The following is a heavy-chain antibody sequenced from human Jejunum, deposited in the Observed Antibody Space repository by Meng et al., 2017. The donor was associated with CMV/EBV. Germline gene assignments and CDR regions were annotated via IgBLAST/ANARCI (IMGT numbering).Heavy chain of an antibody. D-gene: IGHD2-2*02. CDR1: LGSYG. CDR3: ARTQAPCSSTACYRSLAY. Sequence: LGSYGISWGRQAPGQGVEWVGTIFPIFSTVNYAQKFQGRVTIATDEFTSAVYMESSSLRSEDTAVFYCARTQAPCSSTACYRSLAYWGQGTLVTVSS. J-gene: IGHJ4*02. CDR2: IFPIFSTV. V-gene: IGHV1-69*05.